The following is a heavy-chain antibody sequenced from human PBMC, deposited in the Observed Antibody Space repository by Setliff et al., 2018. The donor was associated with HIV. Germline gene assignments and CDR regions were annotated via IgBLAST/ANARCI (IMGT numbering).Heavy chain of an antibody. CDR1: GGTFRSQA. J-gene: IGHJ4*02. Sequence: SVKVSCKTSGGTFRSQAISWVRQAPGQGLEWMGGLISMFKIPQIAQKFQGRVTITADESTSTAYMELSSLRSEDTAVYYCATDVDTVPAINNRYNYATHYFDYWGQGTRVTVSS. D-gene: IGHD5-12*01. V-gene: IGHV1-69*13. CDR2: LISMFKIP. CDR3: ATDVDTVPAINNRYNYATHYFDY.